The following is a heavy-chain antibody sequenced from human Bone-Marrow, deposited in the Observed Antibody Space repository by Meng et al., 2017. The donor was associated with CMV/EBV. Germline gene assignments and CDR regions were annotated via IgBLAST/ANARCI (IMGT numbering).Heavy chain of an antibody. D-gene: IGHD2-21*01. CDR1: GFPVRSYS. CDR2: ISSSGAYI. J-gene: IGHJ6*02. Sequence: GESLKISCAASGFPVRSYSMNWVRQAPGKGLEWGSSISSSGAYIYYADSVKGRFTISRDNGQTSLYMQMNSLRAEDTAIYYCARDVSPRSSAYFAIYYFYASDVWSQGTTVSVSS. V-gene: IGHV3-21*01. CDR3: ARDVSPRSSAYFAIYYFYASDV.